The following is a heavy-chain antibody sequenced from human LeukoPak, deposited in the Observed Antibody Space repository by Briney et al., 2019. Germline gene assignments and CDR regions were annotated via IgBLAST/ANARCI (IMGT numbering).Heavy chain of an antibody. J-gene: IGHJ4*02. CDR2: ISSSGRTI. Sequence: GGSLRLSCAASGFTFSDYYMSWIRQAPGKGLEWVSYISSSGRTIYYADSVKGRFTISRDNAKNSLYLLMNSLRVEDRAVYYCATVTYGRLDYWGQGTLVTVSS. V-gene: IGHV3-11*04. CDR3: ATVTYGRLDY. D-gene: IGHD3-10*01. CDR1: GFTFSDYY.